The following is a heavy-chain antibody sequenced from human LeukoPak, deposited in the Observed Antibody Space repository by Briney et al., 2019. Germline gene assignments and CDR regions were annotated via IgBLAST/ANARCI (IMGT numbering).Heavy chain of an antibody. Sequence: GGSLRLSCGASRFTFSSYWKSWVRQAPGKGLEWVANIKQDGSEEYYVDSVKGRFTISRDNAKNSVYLQMNSLRAEDAAVYYCATSRTFDYWGQGTLVTVSS. CDR2: IKQDGSEE. J-gene: IGHJ4*02. CDR3: ATSRTFDY. V-gene: IGHV3-7*03. CDR1: RFTFSSYW.